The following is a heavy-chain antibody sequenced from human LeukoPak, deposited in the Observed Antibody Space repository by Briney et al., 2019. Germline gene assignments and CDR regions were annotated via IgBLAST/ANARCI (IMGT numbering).Heavy chain of an antibody. J-gene: IGHJ5*02. CDR1: GGSFSGYC. Sequence: SETLSLTCAVYGGSFSGYCWSWIRQPPGKGLEWIGEINHSGSTNYNPSLKSRVTISVDTSKNQFSLKLSSVTAADTAVYYCARGAVLLWFGEPKGYNWFDPWGQGTLVTVSS. CDR3: ARGAVLLWFGEPKGYNWFDP. V-gene: IGHV4-34*01. CDR2: INHSGST. D-gene: IGHD3-10*01.